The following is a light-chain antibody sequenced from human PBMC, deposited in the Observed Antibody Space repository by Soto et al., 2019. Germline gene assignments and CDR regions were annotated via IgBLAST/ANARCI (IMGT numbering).Light chain of an antibody. CDR1: SSNIGAGYD. CDR2: GNR. Sequence: QPVLTQPPSVSGAPGQRVTISCTGSSSNIGAGYDVNWYQQLPGTAPKLLIHGNRNRPSGVPDRVSGSKSGTSASLAITGLQAEDEADYYCQSYDSSLSGWVFGGGTKLTVL. V-gene: IGLV1-40*01. CDR3: QSYDSSLSGWV. J-gene: IGLJ3*02.